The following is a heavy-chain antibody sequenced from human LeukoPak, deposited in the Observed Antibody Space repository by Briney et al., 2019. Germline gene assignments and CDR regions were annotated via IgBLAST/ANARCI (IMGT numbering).Heavy chain of an antibody. V-gene: IGHV3-23*01. CDR2: ISGSGAST. J-gene: IGHJ4*02. CDR3: AKHSLKTEYSGGRIWDC. Sequence: GGSLRLSCAASGFTFSSYAMSWVRQAPGKGLEWVSAISGSGASTYYADSVKGRFTISRDNSKNTLNLQMVSLRAEDTAVYYCAKHSLKTEYSGGRIWDCWGQGTLVTVSS. CDR1: GFTFSSYA. D-gene: IGHD6-19*01.